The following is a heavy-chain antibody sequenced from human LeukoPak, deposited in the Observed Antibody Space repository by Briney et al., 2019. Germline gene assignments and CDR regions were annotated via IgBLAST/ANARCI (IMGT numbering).Heavy chain of an antibody. Sequence: GGSLRLSCAASGLTFSDYYMSWSRRAPGKELVGVSYISSTGSTIYYADSVKGRFTISRDIAKMSLYLQMNSLRAEDTAVYYCARVSGDGYRSFDYWGEGTLVTVSS. CDR3: ARVSGDGYRSFDY. V-gene: IGHV3-11*01. J-gene: IGHJ4*02. D-gene: IGHD5-24*01. CDR1: GLTFSDYY. CDR2: ISSTGSTI.